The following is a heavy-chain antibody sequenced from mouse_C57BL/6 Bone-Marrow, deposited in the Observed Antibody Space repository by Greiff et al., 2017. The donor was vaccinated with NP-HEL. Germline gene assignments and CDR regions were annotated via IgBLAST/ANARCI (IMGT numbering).Heavy chain of an antibody. Sequence: QVQLQQPGAELVKPGASVKMSCKASGYTFTSYWITWVKQRPGQGLEWIGDIYPGSGSTNYNEKFKSKATLTVDTSSSTAYMQRSSLTSEDSAFYYCARGLGPWFAYWGQGTLVTVSA. J-gene: IGHJ3*01. CDR1: GYTFTSYW. CDR3: ARGLGPWFAY. D-gene: IGHD4-1*01. CDR2: IYPGSGST. V-gene: IGHV1-55*01.